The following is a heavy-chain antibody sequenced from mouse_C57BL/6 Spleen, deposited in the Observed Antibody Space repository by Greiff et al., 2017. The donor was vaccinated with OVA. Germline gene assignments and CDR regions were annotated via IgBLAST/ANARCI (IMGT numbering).Heavy chain of an antibody. V-gene: IGHV1-82*01. CDR1: GYAFSSSW. CDR2: IYPGDGDT. CDR3: ARYEDGYPWFAY. D-gene: IGHD2-3*01. J-gene: IGHJ3*01. Sequence: VQLQESGPELVKPGASVKISCKASGYAFSSSWMNWVKQRPGKGLEWIGRIYPGDGDTNYNGKFKGKATLTADKSSSTAYMQLSSLTSEDSAVYFCARYEDGYPWFAYWGQGTLVTVSA.